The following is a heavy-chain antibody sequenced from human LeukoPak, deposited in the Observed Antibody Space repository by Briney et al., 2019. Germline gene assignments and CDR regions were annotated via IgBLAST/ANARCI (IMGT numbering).Heavy chain of an antibody. J-gene: IGHJ4*02. D-gene: IGHD1-26*01. CDR3: GRSPYSGSYGPFDY. CDR2: IKHDGSEK. V-gene: IGHV3-7*04. CDR1: GFTLSNYW. Sequence: GGSLRLSCAASGFTLSNYWMNWVRQAPGKGLEWVANIKHDGSEKSYVDSVKGRFTISRDDAKNSLYLQMNSLRAEDTALYYCGRSPYSGSYGPFDYWGQGTLVTVSS.